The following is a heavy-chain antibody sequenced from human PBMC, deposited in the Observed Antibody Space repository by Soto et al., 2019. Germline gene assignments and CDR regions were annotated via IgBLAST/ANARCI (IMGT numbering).Heavy chain of an antibody. D-gene: IGHD2-8*01. CDR1: GYTFTSYA. CDR2: INAGNGNT. Sequence: GASVKVSCKASGYTFTSYAMHWVRQAPGQRLEWMGWINAGNGNTKYSQKFQGRVTITRDTSASTAYMELSSLRSEDTAVYYCAIEMLLSPRASGVFDYWGRGPLVTVSS. CDR3: AIEMLLSPRASGVFDY. V-gene: IGHV1-3*01. J-gene: IGHJ4*02.